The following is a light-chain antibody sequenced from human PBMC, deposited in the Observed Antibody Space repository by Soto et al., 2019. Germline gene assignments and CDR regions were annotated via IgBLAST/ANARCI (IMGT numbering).Light chain of an antibody. Sequence: EIVLTQSPATLSLSPGERATLSCRASQSVRSYLAWYQQKPGQAPRLLIYDASNRATGIPARFSGSGSGTDFTLTISSLQPEDFATYCCQQSYSTAWTFGQGTKV. V-gene: IGKV3-11*01. J-gene: IGKJ1*01. CDR3: QQSYSTAWT. CDR1: QSVRSY. CDR2: DAS.